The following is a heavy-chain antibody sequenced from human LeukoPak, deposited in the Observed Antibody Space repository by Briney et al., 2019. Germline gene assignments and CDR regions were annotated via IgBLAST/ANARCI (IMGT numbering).Heavy chain of an antibody. CDR3: ARGHSPYSGSYGL. CDR2: MNPNSGNT. J-gene: IGHJ4*02. CDR1: GYTFTSYD. D-gene: IGHD1-26*01. Sequence: ASVKVSCKASGYTFTSYDINWVRQATGQGLEWMGWMNPNSGNTGYAQKFQGRVTITRNTSISTAYMELSSLRSDDTAVYYCARGHSPYSGSYGLWGQGTLVTVSS. V-gene: IGHV1-8*03.